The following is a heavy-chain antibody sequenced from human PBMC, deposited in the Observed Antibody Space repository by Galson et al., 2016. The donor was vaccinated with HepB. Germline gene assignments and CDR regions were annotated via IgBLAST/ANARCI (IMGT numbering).Heavy chain of an antibody. Sequence: SLRLSCAASGFTFSNYDIHWVRQAPGKGLEWVALISYDGSNRHYADSVKGRFTISRDNSKNTLNLQMNSLRAEDTAVYYCAKDSVYHDFWSDVKQNYYGLDVWGQGTTVTVSS. CDR1: GFTFSNYD. D-gene: IGHD3-3*01. CDR3: AKDSVYHDFWSDVKQNYYGLDV. CDR2: ISYDGSNR. V-gene: IGHV3-30*18. J-gene: IGHJ6*02.